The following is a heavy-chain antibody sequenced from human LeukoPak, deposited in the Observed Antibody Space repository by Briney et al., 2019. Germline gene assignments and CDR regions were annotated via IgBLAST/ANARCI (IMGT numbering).Heavy chain of an antibody. V-gene: IGHV4-34*01. J-gene: IGHJ5*02. Sequence: SETLSLTCAVYDGSFSGYYCSWIRQPPGKGLEWIGEINHSGSANYNPSLKSRVTIFLDTSKNQFSLNLSSVTAADTAVYYCARLPRISYGSGTSWFDPWGQGTLVTVSS. CDR2: INHSGSA. D-gene: IGHD3-10*01. CDR3: ARLPRISYGSGTSWFDP. CDR1: DGSFSGYY.